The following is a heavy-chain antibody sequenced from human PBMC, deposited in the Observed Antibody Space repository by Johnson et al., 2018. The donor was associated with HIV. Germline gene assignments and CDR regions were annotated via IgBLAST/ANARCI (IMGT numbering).Heavy chain of an antibody. CDR2: ISSNGGST. CDR1: GFTFSSYA. CDR3: AKDLVWNSGSYWDAFDV. Sequence: VQLVESGGGLVQPGGSLRLSCAASGFTFSSYAMHWVRQAPGKGLEYVSAISSNGGSTYYANSVKGRFTISRDNSKHTLYLQMGSLRAEDMAVYYCAKDLVWNSGSYWDAFDVWGQGTKVTVSS. V-gene: IGHV3-64*01. J-gene: IGHJ3*01. D-gene: IGHD1-26*01.